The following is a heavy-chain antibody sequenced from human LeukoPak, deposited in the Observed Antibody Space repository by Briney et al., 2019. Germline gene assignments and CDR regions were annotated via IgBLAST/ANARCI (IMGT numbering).Heavy chain of an antibody. CDR2: ISSSGSTI. D-gene: IGHD5-24*01. CDR1: GFTFSSYE. V-gene: IGHV3-48*03. CDR3: ARKGYNSMADY. Sequence: GGSLRLSCAASGFTFSSYEMNWVRQAQGKGLEWVSYISSSGSTIYYADSVKGRFTISRDNAKNSLYLQMNSLRAEDTAVYYCARKGYNSMADYWGQGTLVTVSS. J-gene: IGHJ4*02.